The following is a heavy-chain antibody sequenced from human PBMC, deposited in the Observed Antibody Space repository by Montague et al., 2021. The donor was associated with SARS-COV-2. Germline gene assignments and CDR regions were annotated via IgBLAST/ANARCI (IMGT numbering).Heavy chain of an antibody. J-gene: IGHJ4*02. CDR2: ISFDGLKK. CDR1: GFTFSSFA. D-gene: IGHD6-13*01. CDR3: AKDWETGSAGNFFDY. Sequence: SLRLSCAASGFTFSSFAFHWVRQAPGKGLEWVAGISFDGLKKYYGDSVKGRFTISRDNSMNTVHLQMDSLRIEDAALYYCAKDWETGSAGNFFDYWGQGTVVSVSS. V-gene: IGHV3-30*18.